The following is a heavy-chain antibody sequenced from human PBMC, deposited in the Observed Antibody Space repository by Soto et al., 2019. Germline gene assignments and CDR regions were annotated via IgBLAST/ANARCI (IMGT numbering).Heavy chain of an antibody. Sequence: GASVKVSCKASGGTFSSYAISWVRQAPGQGLEWMVESIPIIGTANDAEKCQGRVTITADESTSTAYMELSSLRSEDADVYDCARGRRTVFWSGYFNWFDAWGQGTLVTVSS. CDR3: ARGRRTVFWSGYFNWFDA. V-gene: IGHV1-69*13. CDR2: SIPIIGTA. CDR1: GGTFSSYA. J-gene: IGHJ5*02. D-gene: IGHD3-3*01.